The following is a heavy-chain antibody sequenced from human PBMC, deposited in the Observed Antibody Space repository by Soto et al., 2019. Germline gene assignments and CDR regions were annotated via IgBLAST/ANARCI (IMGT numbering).Heavy chain of an antibody. Sequence: SVKVSCKAPGGTFSSYTISWVRQAPGQGLEWMGRIIPILGIANYAQKFQGRVTITADKSTSTAYMELSSLRSEDTAEYYCARDVKDYYDCSGYYNWFDPWGEGTLVSVSS. CDR2: IIPILGIA. CDR1: GGTFSSYT. V-gene: IGHV1-69*04. D-gene: IGHD3-22*01. J-gene: IGHJ5*02. CDR3: ARDVKDYYDCSGYYNWFDP.